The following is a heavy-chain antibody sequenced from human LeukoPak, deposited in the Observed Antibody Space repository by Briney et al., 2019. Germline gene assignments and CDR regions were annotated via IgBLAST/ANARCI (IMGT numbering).Heavy chain of an antibody. CDR1: GFTFSSYA. V-gene: IGHV3-30-3*01. CDR2: ISYDGSNK. D-gene: IGHD2-2*01. CDR3: AREAVVVPAANGGFDY. J-gene: IGHJ4*02. Sequence: QSGGSLRLSCAASGFTFSSYAMHWVRQAPGKGLEWVAVISYDGSNKYYADSVKGRFTISRDNSKNTLYLQMNSLRAEDTAVYYCAREAVVVPAANGGFDYWGQGTLVTVSS.